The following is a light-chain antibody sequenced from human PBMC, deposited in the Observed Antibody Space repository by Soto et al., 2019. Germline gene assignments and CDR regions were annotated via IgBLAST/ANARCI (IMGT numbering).Light chain of an antibody. V-gene: IGLV1-40*01. CDR3: QSFDTRLNSVV. CDR1: SSNIGAGYD. CDR2: GNN. Sequence: QSMVTQPPSASGALGQRVTISCTGSSSNIGAGYDVHWYQQFPGRAPRLLIFGNNNRPSGVPDRFSGSKSGTSASLDISGRQADDEADYYCQSFDTRLNSVVFGGGTKLTVL. J-gene: IGLJ2*01.